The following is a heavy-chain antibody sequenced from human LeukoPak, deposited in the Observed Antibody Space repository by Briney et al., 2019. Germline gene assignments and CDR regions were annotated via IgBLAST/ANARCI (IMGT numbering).Heavy chain of an antibody. CDR2: IYTSGST. V-gene: IGHV4-4*07. D-gene: IGHD2-2*01. CDR3: ARERGYCSSTSCYPRHNWFDP. CDR1: GGSISSYY. J-gene: IGHJ5*02. Sequence: SETLSLTCTVSGGSISSYYWSWIRQPAGKGLEWIGRIYTSGSTNYNPSLKSRVTMSVDTSKNQFSLKLSSVTAADTAVYYCARERGYCSSTSCYPRHNWFDPWGQGTLVTVSS.